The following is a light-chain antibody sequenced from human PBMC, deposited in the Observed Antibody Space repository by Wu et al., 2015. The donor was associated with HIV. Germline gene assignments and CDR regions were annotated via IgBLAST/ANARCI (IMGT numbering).Light chain of an antibody. J-gene: IGKJ5*01. V-gene: IGKV3-15*01. CDR2: SAS. CDR3: QQYNDWLPIT. Sequence: EIVMTQSPATLSVSPGERATLSCGASQSINYNLAWYQQKPGLPPRLLIYSASSRATHIPDRFSGSGSGTEFTLTISSLQSEDFAVYYCQQYNDWLPITFGQGTRVEIK. CDR1: QSINYN.